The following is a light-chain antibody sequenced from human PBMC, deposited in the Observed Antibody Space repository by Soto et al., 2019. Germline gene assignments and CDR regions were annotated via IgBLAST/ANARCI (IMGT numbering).Light chain of an antibody. J-gene: IGLJ2*01. CDR2: EVS. V-gene: IGLV2-14*01. Sequence: QAVVTQPASVSGSPGQSITISCTGTSSDVGGFHYVSWYQHHPGKAPKLIIYEVSNRPSGVSNRFSGSKSGNTASLTISGLRAEDEAHYHCSSYTTNSTLVVFGGGTKLTVL. CDR3: SSYTTNSTLVV. CDR1: SSDVGGFHY.